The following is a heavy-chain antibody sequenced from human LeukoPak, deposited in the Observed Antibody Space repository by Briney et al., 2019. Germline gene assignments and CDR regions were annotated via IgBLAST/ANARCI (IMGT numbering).Heavy chain of an antibody. CDR3: ARRAGAYPHPYDY. D-gene: IGHD3-16*01. V-gene: IGHV3-53*01. Sequence: GGSLRLSCTVSGFTVSSNSMSWVRQAPGKGLEWVSFIYSDNTHYSDSVKSRFTISRDNSKNTLYLQMNSLRAEDTAVYYCARRAGAYPHPYDYWGQGTLVTVSS. CDR1: GFTVSSNS. J-gene: IGHJ4*02. CDR2: IYSDNT.